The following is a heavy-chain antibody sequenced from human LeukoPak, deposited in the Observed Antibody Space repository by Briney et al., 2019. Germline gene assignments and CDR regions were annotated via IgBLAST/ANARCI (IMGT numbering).Heavy chain of an antibody. D-gene: IGHD1-26*01. CDR3: ARELWELLALSYWVSGPLDY. V-gene: IGHV3-30*04. CDR2: ISYDGSNK. CDR1: GFTFSSYA. Sequence: GGSLRLSCAASGFTFSSYAMHWVRQAPGKGLEWVAVISYDGSNKYYADSVKGRFTISRDNSKNTLYLQMNSLRAEDTAVYYCARELWELLALSYWVSGPLDYWGQGTLVTVSS. J-gene: IGHJ4*02.